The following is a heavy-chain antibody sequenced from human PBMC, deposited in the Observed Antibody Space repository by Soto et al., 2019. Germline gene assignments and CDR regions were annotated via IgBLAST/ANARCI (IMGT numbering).Heavy chain of an antibody. J-gene: IGHJ4*02. Sequence: SVKVSCKASGFTFTSSAVQWVRQARGQRLEWIGWIVVGSGNTNYAQKFQERVTITRDMSTSTAYMELSSLRSEDTAVYYCAAAHSSVWYFDYWGQGTLVTVSS. D-gene: IGHD6-19*01. CDR3: AAAHSSVWYFDY. CDR2: IVVGSGNT. CDR1: GFTFTSSA. V-gene: IGHV1-58*01.